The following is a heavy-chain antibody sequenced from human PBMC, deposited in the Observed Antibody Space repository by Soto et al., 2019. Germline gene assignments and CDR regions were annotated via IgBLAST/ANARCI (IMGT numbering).Heavy chain of an antibody. CDR3: AVGDSGYGIH. CDR1: GGSISSYY. CDR2: IYYSGST. D-gene: IGHD5-12*01. J-gene: IGHJ4*02. V-gene: IGHV4-59*01. Sequence: QVQLQESGPGLVKPSETLSLTCTVSGGSISSYYWSWIRQPPGKGLEWIGYIYYSGSTNYNPSLKSRVTISVDTSKNQFSLKLSSVTAADTAVYYCAVGDSGYGIHWGQGTLVTVSS.